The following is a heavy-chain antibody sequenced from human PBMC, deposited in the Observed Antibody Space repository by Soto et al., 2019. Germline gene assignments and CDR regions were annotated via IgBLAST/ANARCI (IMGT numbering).Heavy chain of an antibody. CDR2: ISGSADST. V-gene: IGHV3-23*01. CDR1: GFTFNMYA. CDR3: AMNLFGLSIAGY. J-gene: IGHJ4*02. D-gene: IGHD3-3*01. Sequence: PGGSLRLSCAASGFTFNMYAMSWVRQAPGKGLEWVSTISGSADSTHYADSVKGRFTISRDNSKNTLYLQMDSLRAEDTAVFYCAMNLFGLSIAGYWGPGTLVTVSS.